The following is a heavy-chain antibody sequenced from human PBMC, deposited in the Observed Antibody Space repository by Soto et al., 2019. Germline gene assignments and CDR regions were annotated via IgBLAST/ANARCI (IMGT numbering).Heavy chain of an antibody. CDR1: GFTFSNAW. CDR2: IKSKTDGGTT. D-gene: IGHD6-19*01. V-gene: IGHV3-15*07. Sequence: PGGSLRLSCAASGFTFSNAWMNWVRQAPGKGLEWVGRIKSKTDGGTTDYAAPVKGRFTISRDDSKNTLYLQMNSLKTEDTAVYYCTTERRYSSGWYTTTYNWFDPWGQGTLVTVSS. CDR3: TTERRYSSGWYTTTYNWFDP. J-gene: IGHJ5*02.